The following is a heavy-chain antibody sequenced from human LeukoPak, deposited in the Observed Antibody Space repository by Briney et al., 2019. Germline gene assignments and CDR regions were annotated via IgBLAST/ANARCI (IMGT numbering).Heavy chain of an antibody. Sequence: GASVKVSCKASGGTFSSYAISWVRQAPGQGLEWMGGIIPIFGTANYAQKFQGRVTITADESTSTAYMELSSLRSEDTAVYYCATHSSGYYYSPYYFDYWGQGTLVTVSS. D-gene: IGHD3-22*01. CDR2: IIPIFGTA. CDR1: GGTFSSYA. V-gene: IGHV1-69*13. CDR3: ATHSSGYYYSPYYFDY. J-gene: IGHJ4*02.